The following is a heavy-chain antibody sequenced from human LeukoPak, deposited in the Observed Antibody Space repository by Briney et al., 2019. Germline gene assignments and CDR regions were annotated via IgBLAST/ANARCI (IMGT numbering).Heavy chain of an antibody. D-gene: IGHD3-10*01. J-gene: IGHJ4*02. CDR3: ARDFYGSFDH. CDR2: IYTSGST. Sequence: SETLSLTCTVSGGSISSGSYFWSWIQQPAGKGLEWIGRIYTSGSTNYNPSLKSRVTISVDTSKNQFSLRLSSVTAADTAVYYCARDFYGSFDHWGQGTLVTVSS. V-gene: IGHV4-61*02. CDR1: GGSISSGSYF.